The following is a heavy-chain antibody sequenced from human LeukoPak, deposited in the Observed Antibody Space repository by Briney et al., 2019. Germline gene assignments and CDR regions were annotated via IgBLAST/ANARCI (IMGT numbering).Heavy chain of an antibody. V-gene: IGHV3-33*01. Sequence: GGSLRLSCAAFGFTFSSYGMHWVRQAPGKGLEWVALIWYDGSNKYYADSVKGRLTISRDNSRNTLYLQMNSLRAEDTAVYYCAREGPRGNSQFDYWGQGTLVTVSS. CDR2: IWYDGSNK. CDR1: GFTFSSYG. CDR3: AREGPRGNSQFDY. J-gene: IGHJ4*02. D-gene: IGHD2/OR15-2a*01.